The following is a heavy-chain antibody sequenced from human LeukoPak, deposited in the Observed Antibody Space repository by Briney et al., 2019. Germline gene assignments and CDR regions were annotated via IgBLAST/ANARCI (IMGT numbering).Heavy chain of an antibody. J-gene: IGHJ4*02. CDR1: RFIFSTYW. V-gene: IGHV3-74*01. Sequence: GGSLRLSCAASRFIFSTYWMHWVRQAPGKGLVWVSRINSDGSRTNYADSVEGRFTISRDNAKNTLYLQMNSLRAEDTAVYYCARAGSYYDYVWGSYRYTSFDYWGQGTLVTVSS. D-gene: IGHD3-16*02. CDR3: ARAGSYYDYVWGSYRYTSFDY. CDR2: INSDGSRT.